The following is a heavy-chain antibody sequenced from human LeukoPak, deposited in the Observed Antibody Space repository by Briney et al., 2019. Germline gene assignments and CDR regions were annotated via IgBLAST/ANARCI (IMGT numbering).Heavy chain of an antibody. J-gene: IGHJ5*02. CDR2: TYYRSKWYN. D-gene: IGHD6-6*01. CDR1: GESVSSRSAS. V-gene: IGHV6-1*01. CDR3: ARDSISQAHDWFDP. Sequence: PSQTLSLTCAISGESVSSRSASWNWIRQSPSRGLEWLGRTYYRSKWYNDFAESVKSRITIDPDTSKNQFSLQLNSVTPDDTAVYYCARDSISQAHDWFDPWGQGTLVTVTS.